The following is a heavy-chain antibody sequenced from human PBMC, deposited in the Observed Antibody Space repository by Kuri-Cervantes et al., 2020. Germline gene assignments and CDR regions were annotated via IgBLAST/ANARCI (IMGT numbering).Heavy chain of an antibody. D-gene: IGHD3-22*01. J-gene: IGHJ4*02. Sequence: GESLKISCAASGFTFDDYAMSWVRQAPGKGLEWVSAISGSGGSTYYADSVKGRFTISRDNSKNTLYLQMNSLRAEDTAVYYCAKVSSGYWLFDYWGQGTLVTVSS. CDR3: AKVSSGYWLFDY. V-gene: IGHV3-23*01. CDR2: ISGSGGST. CDR1: GFTFDDYA.